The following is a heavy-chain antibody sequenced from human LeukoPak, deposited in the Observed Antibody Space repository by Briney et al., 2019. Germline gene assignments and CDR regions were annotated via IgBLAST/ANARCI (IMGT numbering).Heavy chain of an antibody. CDR2: IYHSGST. Sequence: SETLSLTCTVSGYSISSGYYWGWIRQPPGKGLEWIGSIYHSGSTYYNPSLKSRVTISVDTSKNQFSLKLSSVTAADTAVYYCARGQVLRYFDWLCPFDYWGQGTLVTVSS. J-gene: IGHJ4*02. CDR1: GYSISSGYY. D-gene: IGHD3-9*01. CDR3: ARGQVLRYFDWLCPFDY. V-gene: IGHV4-38-2*02.